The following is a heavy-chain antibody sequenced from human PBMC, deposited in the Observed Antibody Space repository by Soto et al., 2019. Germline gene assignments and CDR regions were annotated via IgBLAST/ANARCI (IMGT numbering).Heavy chain of an antibody. Sequence: QVQLVQSGAEVKKPGSSVTVSCKASGGTFGNSAISWVRQAPGQGLEWMGGIIPIFPTPDYAQKLQGRVTXPXDXXXTTXYXEXXXXXXXDXAVYYCARDXXXQQLGGNYYYGIEVWGQGTTVTVSS. CDR3: ARDXXXQQLGGNYYYGIEV. CDR1: GGTFGNSA. D-gene: IGHD3-3*02. V-gene: IGHV1-69*14. CDR2: IIPIFPTP. J-gene: IGHJ6*02.